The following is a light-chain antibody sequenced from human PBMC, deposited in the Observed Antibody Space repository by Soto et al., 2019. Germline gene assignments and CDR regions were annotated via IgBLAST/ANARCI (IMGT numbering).Light chain of an antibody. V-gene: IGLV1-40*01. J-gene: IGLJ2*01. CDR1: SSNIGAGYD. Sequence: QTVVPQPPPVSGAPGPRVTISCTGSSSNIGAGYDVHWYQQLPGTAPKLLIYGNNNRPSGVPDRFSGSKSGTSASLAITGLQAEDEADYYCQSYDSSLSGPVFGGGTKLTVL. CDR2: GNN. CDR3: QSYDSSLSGPV.